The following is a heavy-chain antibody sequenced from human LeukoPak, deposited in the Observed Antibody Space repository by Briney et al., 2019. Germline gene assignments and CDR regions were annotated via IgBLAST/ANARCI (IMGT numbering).Heavy chain of an antibody. CDR3: TRDLMDYDVSTGLHHYYMDV. CDR2: IDRNGDST. V-gene: IGHV3-20*04. J-gene: IGHJ6*02. D-gene: IGHD3-9*01. CDR1: GFTFDDYG. Sequence: PGGSLRLSCAASGFTFDDYGMSWVRQAPEKGLEWVSGIDRNGDSTGYADSVEGRFTISRDNAKNSLYLQMNTLRVEDTAVYYCTRDLMDYDVSTGLHHYYMDVWGQGTTVTVSS.